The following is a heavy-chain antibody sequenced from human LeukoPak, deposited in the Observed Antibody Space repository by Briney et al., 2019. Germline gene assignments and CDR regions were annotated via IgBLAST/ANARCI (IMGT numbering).Heavy chain of an antibody. CDR3: AREDYYGSGSYSPFDY. CDR2: IIPIFGTA. V-gene: IGHV1-69*13. CDR1: GGTFSSYA. J-gene: IGHJ4*02. D-gene: IGHD3-10*01. Sequence: ASVKVSCKASGGTFSSYAISWVRQAPGQGVEWMGGIIPIFGTANYARKFQGRVTITADESTSTAYMELSSLRSEDTAVYYCAREDYYGSGSYSPFDYWGQGTLVTVSS.